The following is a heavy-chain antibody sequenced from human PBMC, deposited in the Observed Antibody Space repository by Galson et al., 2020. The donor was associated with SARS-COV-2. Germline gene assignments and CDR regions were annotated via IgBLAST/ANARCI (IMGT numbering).Heavy chain of an antibody. Sequence: SETLSPTCTVSGYSISSAYYWGWIRQPPGNGLEWTGRIYHSGSTYYNPSLKSRVTISVDTSKNQFSLKPSSVTASDTAVYYCARDRRSYWYFDLWGRGTLVTVSS. CDR3: ARDRRSYWYFDL. J-gene: IGHJ2*01. CDR2: IYHSGST. V-gene: IGHV4-38-2*02. CDR1: GYSISSAYY. D-gene: IGHD5-12*01.